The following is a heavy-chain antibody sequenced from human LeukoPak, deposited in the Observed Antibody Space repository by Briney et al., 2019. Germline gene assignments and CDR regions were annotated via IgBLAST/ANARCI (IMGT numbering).Heavy chain of an antibody. V-gene: IGHV3-23*01. CDR3: ASVDSSGYHFDY. J-gene: IGHJ4*02. CDR1: GFTFNNYA. D-gene: IGHD3-22*01. CDR2: ISGDNTDT. Sequence: PGGSLRLSCVASGFTFNNYAMNWVRQAPGKGLEWVSAISGDNTDTFYADSVKGRFTISRDNSKNTLYLQMNSLRAEDTAVYYCASVDSSGYHFDYWGQGTLVTVSS.